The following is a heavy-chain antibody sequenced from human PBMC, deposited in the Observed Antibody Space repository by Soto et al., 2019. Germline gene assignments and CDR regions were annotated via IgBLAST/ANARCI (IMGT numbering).Heavy chain of an antibody. J-gene: IGHJ6*03. V-gene: IGHV3-23*01. CDR3: AKIPHPYYYYYMDV. CDR2: ISGSGGST. CDR1: GFTFSSYA. Sequence: GGSLRLSCAASGFTFSSYAMSWVRQAPGKGLEWVSAISGSGGSTYYADSVKGRFTISRDNSKNTLYLQMNSLRAEDTAVYCCAKIPHPYYYYYMDVWGKGTTVTVSS.